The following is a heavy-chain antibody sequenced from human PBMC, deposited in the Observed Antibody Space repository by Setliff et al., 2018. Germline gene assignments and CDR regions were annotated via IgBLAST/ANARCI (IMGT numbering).Heavy chain of an antibody. J-gene: IGHJ4*02. D-gene: IGHD6-13*01. CDR3: ARGGGYSSSWPGGDYFDY. V-gene: IGHV3-33*01. Sequence: PGGSLRLSCAASGFTFSSYGMHWVRQAPGKGLEWVAFIWYAGSNKYYADSVKGRFTISRDNSKNTLYLQMNSLRAEYTAVYYCARGGGYSSSWPGGDYFDYWGQGTLVTVSS. CDR2: IWYAGSNK. CDR1: GFTFSSYG.